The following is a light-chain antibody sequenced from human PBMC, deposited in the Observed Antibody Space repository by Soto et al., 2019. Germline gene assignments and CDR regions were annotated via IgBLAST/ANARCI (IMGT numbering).Light chain of an antibody. J-gene: IGKJ1*01. CDR2: DAS. CDR1: QSISSW. CDR3: QQYNSYST. V-gene: IGKV1-5*01. Sequence: DIQMTQSPSTLSASVGDRVTITCRASQSISSWLAWYQQKPGKAPKLLIYDASSLESGVPSRFSGSGSGTEFTHTISSLQPDDFATYYCQQYNSYSTFGKGTKVEIK.